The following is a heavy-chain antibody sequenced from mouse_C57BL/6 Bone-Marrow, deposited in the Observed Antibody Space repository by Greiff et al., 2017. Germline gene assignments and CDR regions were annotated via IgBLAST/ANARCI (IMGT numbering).Heavy chain of an antibody. CDR2: IHPNSGST. J-gene: IGHJ2*01. CDR1: GYTFTSYW. V-gene: IGHV1-64*01. D-gene: IGHD1-1*01. CDR3: APGYGSSFDY. Sequence: QVQLLQSGAELVKPGASVKLSCKASGYTFTSYWMHWVQQRPGQGLEWIGIIHPNSGSTNYNEKFKSNATLTVDKSSSTSYLQLRSLTSEDSAVYYCAPGYGSSFDYWGQGTTLTVSS.